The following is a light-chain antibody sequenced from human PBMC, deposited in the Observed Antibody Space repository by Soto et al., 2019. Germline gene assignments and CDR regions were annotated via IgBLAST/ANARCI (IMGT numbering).Light chain of an antibody. Sequence: DIHMTQSPSTLSASVGDRVTITCRASQSISIWLAWYQQKPGKAPNLLIYKTSSLETGVPSRFSGSGSGTEFTLTISSLQPDDFATYYCQHWTDYSWTFGQGTKVEV. J-gene: IGKJ1*01. V-gene: IGKV1-5*03. CDR2: KTS. CDR1: QSISIW. CDR3: QHWTDYSWT.